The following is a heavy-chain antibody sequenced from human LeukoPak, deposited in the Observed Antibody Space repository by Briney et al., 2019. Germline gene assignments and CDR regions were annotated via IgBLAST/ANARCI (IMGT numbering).Heavy chain of an antibody. CDR3: ARRHCSSTSCYMGV. Sequence: SETLSLTCTVSGGSISSGDYYWSWIRQPPGKGLEWIGYIYYSGSTYYNPSLKSRVTISVDTSKNQFSLKLSSVTAADTAVYYCARRHCSSTSCYMGVWGKGTTVTASS. CDR2: IYYSGST. V-gene: IGHV4-30-4*08. CDR1: GGSISSGDYY. J-gene: IGHJ6*04. D-gene: IGHD2-2*01.